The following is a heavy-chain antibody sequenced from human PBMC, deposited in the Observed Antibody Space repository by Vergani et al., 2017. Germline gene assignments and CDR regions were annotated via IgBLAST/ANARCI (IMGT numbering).Heavy chain of an antibody. V-gene: IGHV3-23*01. Sequence: EVQLLESGGDLVKPGGSLRLSCAASGFTFNHYAMNWVRQAPGKGLEWVSGISGSGGSTYYADSVKGRITISRDISKNTLYLQMNSLSAGDTAVYYCAKANPRNSGYHYIYYYHAMDVWCQGTTVTVSS. CDR1: GFTFNHYA. CDR3: AKANPRNSGYHYIYYYHAMDV. J-gene: IGHJ6*02. D-gene: IGHD5-12*01. CDR2: ISGSGGST.